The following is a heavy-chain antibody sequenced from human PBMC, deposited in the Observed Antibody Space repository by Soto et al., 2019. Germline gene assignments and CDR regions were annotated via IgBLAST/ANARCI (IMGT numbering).Heavy chain of an antibody. CDR1: GGTFSSYA. Sequence: QVQLVQSGAEVKKPGSSVKVSCKASGGTFSSYAISWVRQAPGQGLEWMGGIIPIFGTANYAQKFQGRVTITADESTSTAYMELSXLRSEDTAVYYCAREVXXXXXXAAAGYLDYWGQGTLVTVSS. D-gene: IGHD6-13*01. CDR3: AREVXXXXXXAAAGYLDY. J-gene: IGHJ4*02. CDR2: IIPIFGTA. V-gene: IGHV1-69*01.